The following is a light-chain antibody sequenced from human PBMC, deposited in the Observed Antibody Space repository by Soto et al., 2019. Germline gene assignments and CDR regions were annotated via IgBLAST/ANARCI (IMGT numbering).Light chain of an antibody. CDR1: SSNIGSTYD. Sequence: QSVLTQPPSVSGAPGQRVTISCTGSSSNIGSTYDVQWYQQLPGTAPKLLIHGNTNRPSGVPDRFSGSKSGTSASLAITGLQVDDEADYYCQSYDDSLSVHYVFGTGTKVTVL. J-gene: IGLJ1*01. CDR2: GNT. V-gene: IGLV1-40*01. CDR3: QSYDDSLSVHYV.